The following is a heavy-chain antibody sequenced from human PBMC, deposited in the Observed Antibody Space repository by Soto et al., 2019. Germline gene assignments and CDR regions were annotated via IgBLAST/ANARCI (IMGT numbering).Heavy chain of an antibody. CDR1: GFTFSTYA. Sequence: GGSLRLSCAASGFTFSTYAMHWVRQAPGKGLEWVAIISYDGSDKYYADSVKGRFTISRDNSKNTVYLQMNSLTTEGTAVYYCAKDNPAVDYWGQGTLVTVSS. CDR2: ISYDGSDK. CDR3: AKDNPAVDY. V-gene: IGHV3-30*18. J-gene: IGHJ4*02.